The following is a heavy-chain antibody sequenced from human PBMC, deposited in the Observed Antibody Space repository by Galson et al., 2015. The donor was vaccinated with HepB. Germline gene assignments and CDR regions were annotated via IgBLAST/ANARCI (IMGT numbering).Heavy chain of an antibody. CDR2: ISGYNDKT. D-gene: IGHD6-6*01. CDR1: GYRFNSYG. V-gene: IGHV1-18*01. Sequence: SVKVSCKASGYRFNSYGIRWVRQAPGQGLEWMGWISGYNDKTDFAQKFPGRVTMTTDTSKRTAFMELRSLKSDDTAVYCCARDSTPSDFGRYYYYGMDVWGQGTTVTVSS. CDR3: ARDSTPSDFGRYYYYGMDV. J-gene: IGHJ6*02.